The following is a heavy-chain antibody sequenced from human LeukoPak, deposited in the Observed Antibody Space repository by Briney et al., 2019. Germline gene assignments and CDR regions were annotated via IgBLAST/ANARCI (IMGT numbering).Heavy chain of an antibody. CDR3: ARGRHYYDSSGYDAFDI. Sequence: SETLSLTCTVSGGSISSYYWSWIRQPAGKGLEWIGRIYTSGSTNYNPSLKSRVTMSVDTSKNQFSLKLSSVTAADTAVYYCARGRHYYDSSGYDAFDIWGQGTMVTVSS. J-gene: IGHJ3*02. D-gene: IGHD3-22*01. CDR2: IYTSGST. CDR1: GGSISSYY. V-gene: IGHV4-4*07.